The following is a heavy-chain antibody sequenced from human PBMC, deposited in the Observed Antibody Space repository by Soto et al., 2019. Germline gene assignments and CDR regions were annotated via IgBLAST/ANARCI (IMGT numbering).Heavy chain of an antibody. Sequence: SGPTLVNPTQTLTLTCTFSGFSFTTAGVAVGWIRQTPGGALEWLTLIYYNDDRRFSPSLKTRLTITGDTSKNQVVLSLTNVDPGDTATYFCAHSDGGYEIIYFDFWGQGIPVTVPQ. D-gene: IGHD5-12*01. CDR3: AHSDGGYEIIYFDF. CDR1: GFSFTTAGVA. V-gene: IGHV2-5*01. J-gene: IGHJ4*02. CDR2: IYYNDDR.